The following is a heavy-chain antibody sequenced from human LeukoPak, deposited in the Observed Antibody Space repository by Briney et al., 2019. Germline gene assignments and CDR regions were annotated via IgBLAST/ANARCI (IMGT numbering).Heavy chain of an antibody. CDR2: ISSSSSYI. CDR1: GFTFSSYS. D-gene: IGHD5-12*01. CDR3: ARGGWLRRSPYYYFDY. Sequence: GGSLRLSCAASGFTFSSYSMNWVRQAPGKGLEWVSSISSSSSYIYYADSVKRRFTTARDNANNSLQLQMNSLRADDTAVYYCARGGWLRRSPYYYFDYWGQGTLVTVSS. V-gene: IGHV3-21*01. J-gene: IGHJ4*02.